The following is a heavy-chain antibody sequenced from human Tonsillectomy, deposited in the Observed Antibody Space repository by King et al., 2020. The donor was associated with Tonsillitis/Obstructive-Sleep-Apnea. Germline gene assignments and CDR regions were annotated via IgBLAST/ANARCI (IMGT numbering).Heavy chain of an antibody. CDR1: GGSVSSSDYY. Sequence: LQLQESGPGLVKPSETLSLTCTVSGGSVSSSDYYWGWIRQPPGKGLEWIATIYYDGTTYYNPPLRSRVTMSVAPSKNQFSLNLNSATAADTAVYYCARHSRDSSWGDYFYYMDVWGKGTAVTVSS. J-gene: IGHJ6*03. CDR3: ARHSRDSSWGDYFYYMDV. CDR2: IYYDGTT. V-gene: IGHV4-39*01. D-gene: IGHD6-6*01.